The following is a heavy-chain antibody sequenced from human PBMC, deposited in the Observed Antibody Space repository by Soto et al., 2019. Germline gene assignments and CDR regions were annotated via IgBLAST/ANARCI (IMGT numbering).Heavy chain of an antibody. V-gene: IGHV1-18*01. J-gene: IGHJ6*02. CDR3: ARGGITRVRVPPYYYYDMDV. CDR2: VSTYNVNT. Sequence: QVQLVQSGAEVKKPGASVKVSCKASGYTFTSDSISWVRRAPGQGLEWMGWVSTYNVNTNYAQKLQGRVTMTADTSTSTAYMELRSLRSDDTAVYYCARGGITRVRVPPYYYYDMDVWGQGTTVTVSS. D-gene: IGHD3-10*01. CDR1: GYTFTSDS.